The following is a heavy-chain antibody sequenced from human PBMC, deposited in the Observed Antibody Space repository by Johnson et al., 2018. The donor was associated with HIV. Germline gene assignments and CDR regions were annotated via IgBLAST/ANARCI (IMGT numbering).Heavy chain of an antibody. CDR2: INWNGGST. D-gene: IGHD6-13*01. J-gene: IGHJ3*02. Sequence: VQLVESGGGVVRPGGSLRLSCAASGFTFDDYGMSWVRQAPGKGLEWVSGINWNGGSTYYADSVKGRFTISRDNSKNTLYLQMTSLRAEDTAVYYCAKLYSSSSRYAFDIWGQGTMVTISS. CDR3: AKLYSSSSRYAFDI. V-gene: IGHV3-20*04. CDR1: GFTFDDYG.